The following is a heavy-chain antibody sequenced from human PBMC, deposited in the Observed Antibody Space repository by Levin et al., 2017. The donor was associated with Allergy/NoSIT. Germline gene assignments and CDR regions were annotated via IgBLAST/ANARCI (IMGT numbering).Heavy chain of an antibody. Sequence: HPGGSLRLSCAASEFTFSNYAMAWVRQAPGKGLEWVSSISNNGVYIYYADSVTVRFTVSRYNSKNILYLQMNSLTAEDTAVYYCTKRIAENSVSRYFDYWGQGTLVTVSS. CDR2: ISNNGVYI. J-gene: IGHJ4*02. CDR1: EFTFSNYA. CDR3: TKRIAENSVSRYFDY. V-gene: IGHV3-23*01. D-gene: IGHD4-23*01.